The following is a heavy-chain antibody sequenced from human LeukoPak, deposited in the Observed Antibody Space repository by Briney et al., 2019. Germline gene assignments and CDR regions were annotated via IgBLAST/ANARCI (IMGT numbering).Heavy chain of an antibody. CDR2: INPNSGGT. J-gene: IGHJ4*02. V-gene: IGHV1-2*02. Sequence: ASVKVSCKASGGTFSSYAISWVRQAPGQGLEWMGWINPNSGGTNYAQKFQGRVTMTRDTSISTAYMELSRLRPDDTAVYYCASDIVVVPAVGDDYWGQGTLVTVSS. CDR3: ASDIVVVPAVGDDY. D-gene: IGHD2-2*01. CDR1: GGTFSSYA.